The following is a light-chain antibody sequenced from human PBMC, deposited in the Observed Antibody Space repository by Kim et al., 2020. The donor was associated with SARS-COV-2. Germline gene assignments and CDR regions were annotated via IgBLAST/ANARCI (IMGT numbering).Light chain of an antibody. Sequence: VSPGDSATLSCRASQSVSSNLAWYQQKPGQAPRLLLYGASTRATGIPARFSGSGSGTEFTLTISSLQSEDFAVYYCQQYNNWPSGTFGQGTKLEI. J-gene: IGKJ2*01. V-gene: IGKV3-15*01. CDR3: QQYNNWPSGT. CDR2: GAS. CDR1: QSVSSN.